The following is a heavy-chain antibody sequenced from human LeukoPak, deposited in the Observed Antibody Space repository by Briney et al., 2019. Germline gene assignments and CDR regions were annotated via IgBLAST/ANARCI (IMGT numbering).Heavy chain of an antibody. J-gene: IGHJ6*03. Sequence: SETLSLTCTVSGGSISSYYWSWVRQPAGKGLEWIGRIYTSGSTNYNPSLKSRVTMSVDTSKNQFSLKLSSVTAADTAVYYCARERRGYYYYYMDVWGKGTTVTVSS. D-gene: IGHD5-24*01. CDR3: ARERRGYYYYYMDV. CDR1: GGSISSYY. V-gene: IGHV4-4*07. CDR2: IYTSGST.